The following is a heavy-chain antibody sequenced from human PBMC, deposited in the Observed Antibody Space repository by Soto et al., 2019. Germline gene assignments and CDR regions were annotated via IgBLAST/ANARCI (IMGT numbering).Heavy chain of an antibody. CDR2: ICYSGST. Sequence: QVQLQESGPGLVKPSETLSLTCTVSGGSISSYYWSWIRQPPGKGLEWIGYICYSGSTNYNPSLKSRVTISVDTSKNQFSLKLSSVTAADTAVYYCARADGIAVAGTWYYWGQGTLVTVSS. CDR3: ARADGIAVAGTWYY. D-gene: IGHD6-19*01. CDR1: GGSISSYY. V-gene: IGHV4-59*01. J-gene: IGHJ4*02.